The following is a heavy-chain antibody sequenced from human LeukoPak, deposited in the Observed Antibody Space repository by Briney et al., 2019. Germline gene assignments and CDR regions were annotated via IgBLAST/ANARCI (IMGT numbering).Heavy chain of an antibody. CDR2: IYNSGSI. Sequence: SETLSLTCTVSGGSVPNFYWNWIGQSLGKRLEWIGYIYNSGSINYNPSLKSRVAISEDTSKNQFSLKLSSVTAADTAVYYCARATVAGAFDFWGQGTLVTVPS. J-gene: IGHJ4*02. V-gene: IGHV4-59*02. CDR1: GGSVPNFY. CDR3: ARATVAGAFDF. D-gene: IGHD6-19*01.